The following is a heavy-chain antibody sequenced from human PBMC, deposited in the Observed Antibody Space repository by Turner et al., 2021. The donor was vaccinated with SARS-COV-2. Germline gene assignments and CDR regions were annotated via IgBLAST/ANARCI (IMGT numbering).Heavy chain of an antibody. CDR2: IWYDGSNK. V-gene: IGHV3-33*01. CDR3: AREHPPSSWQTYYFDF. J-gene: IGHJ4*02. CDR1: GFTFSSYG. Sequence: QVQLVESGGGVVQPGRPLSLSGAASGFTFSSYGMHWVRQAPGKGLEWVAIIWYDGSNKYYADSVKGRFTISRDNSKNTLYLQMNSLRAEDTAVYYCAREHPPSSWQTYYFDFWGQGTLVTVSS. D-gene: IGHD6-13*01.